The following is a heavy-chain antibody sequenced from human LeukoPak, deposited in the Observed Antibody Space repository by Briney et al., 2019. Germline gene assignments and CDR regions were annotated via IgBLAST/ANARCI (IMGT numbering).Heavy chain of an antibody. CDR2: INSDGSST. J-gene: IGHJ4*02. Sequence: GGSLRLSCAASGFTFSNAWMHWVRQAPGKGLVWVSRINSDGSSTSYADSVKGRFTISRDNAQKSVYLQMNSLRVEDTAVYYCARDYPLAYGVAGEASSDYWGQGTLVTVSS. CDR1: GFTFSNAW. D-gene: IGHD4-17*01. V-gene: IGHV3-74*01. CDR3: ARDYPLAYGVAGEASSDY.